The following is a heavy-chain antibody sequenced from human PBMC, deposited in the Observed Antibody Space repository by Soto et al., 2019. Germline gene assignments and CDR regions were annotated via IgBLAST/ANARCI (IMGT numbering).Heavy chain of an antibody. CDR3: ARAHYCSSPSCDYYYMDV. V-gene: IGHV3-66*01. D-gene: IGHD2-2*01. CDR1: GFTVSSKY. J-gene: IGHJ6*03. Sequence: GGSLRLSCAASGFTVSSKYMSWVRQAPGKGLECVSVIYSGGSTYYADSVKGRFTISRDNSKNTLYLQMNSLRAEDTAVYYCARAHYCSSPSCDYYYMDVWGKGTTVTVSS. CDR2: IYSGGST.